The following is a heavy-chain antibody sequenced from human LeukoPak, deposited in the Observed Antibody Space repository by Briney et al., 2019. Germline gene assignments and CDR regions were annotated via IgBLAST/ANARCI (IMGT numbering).Heavy chain of an antibody. V-gene: IGHV4-34*01. Sequence: PGGSLRLSCAASGFTFSGYYWSWIRQPPGKGLEWIGEINHSGSSNYNPSLKSRVTISVDTSKNQFSLKLSSVTAADTAVYYCARGYGSEDFDYWGQGTLVTVSS. CDR3: ARGYGSEDFDY. D-gene: IGHD3-10*01. J-gene: IGHJ4*02. CDR2: INHSGSS. CDR1: GFTFSGYY.